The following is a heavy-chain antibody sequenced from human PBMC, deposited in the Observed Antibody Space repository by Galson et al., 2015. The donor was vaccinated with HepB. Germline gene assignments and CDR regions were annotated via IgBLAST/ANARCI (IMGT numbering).Heavy chain of an antibody. Sequence: SLRLSCAASGFTFSSYGMHWVRQAPGKGLEWVAVISYDGGNKYYADSVKGRFTISRDNSKNTLYLQMNSLRAEDTAVYYCAKEEPPYVLLWFGESSYGMDVWGQGTTVTVSS. CDR1: GFTFSSYG. J-gene: IGHJ6*02. D-gene: IGHD3-10*01. CDR3: AKEEPPYVLLWFGESSYGMDV. CDR2: ISYDGGNK. V-gene: IGHV3-30*18.